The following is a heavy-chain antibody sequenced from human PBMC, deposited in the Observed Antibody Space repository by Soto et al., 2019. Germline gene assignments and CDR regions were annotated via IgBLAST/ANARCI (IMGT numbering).Heavy chain of an antibody. J-gene: IGHJ4*02. D-gene: IGHD2-8*01. V-gene: IGHV3-23*01. CDR3: AKGRLEWWLMYYFDY. CDR2: ISGSGGST. Sequence: GGSLRLSCAASGFTFSSYAMSWVRQAPGKGLEWVSAISGSGGSTYYADSVKGRFTISRDNSKNTLYLQMNSLRAEDTAVYYCAKGRLEWWLMYYFDYWGQGTLVTVSS. CDR1: GFTFSSYA.